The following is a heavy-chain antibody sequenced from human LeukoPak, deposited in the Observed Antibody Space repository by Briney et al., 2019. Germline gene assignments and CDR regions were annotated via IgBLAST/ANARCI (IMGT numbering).Heavy chain of an antibody. Sequence: GGSLRLSCAASGFTFSSYGMHWVRQAPGKGLEWVAVIWYDGSNKYYADSVKGRFTISRDNSKNTLYLQMNNLRAEDTGVYYCAKDASRCSPDPFDYWGQGAPVTVSS. CDR1: GFTFSSYG. V-gene: IGHV3-33*06. CDR2: IWYDGSNK. D-gene: IGHD2-2*01. CDR3: AKDASRCSPDPFDY. J-gene: IGHJ4*02.